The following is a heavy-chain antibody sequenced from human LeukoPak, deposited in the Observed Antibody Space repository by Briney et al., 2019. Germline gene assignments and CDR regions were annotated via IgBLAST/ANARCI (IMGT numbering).Heavy chain of an antibody. Sequence: KPSATLSLTCTVSGGSIISYYWSWIRQPPGKRLEWIGYIFYSGSTNYNPSLESRVTISVDTSKNQFFLKLSSVTAADTAVYYCARDLVSHSGTYYFDYWGQGTLVTVSS. CDR3: ARDLVSHSGTYYFDY. CDR2: IFYSGST. J-gene: IGHJ4*02. CDR1: GGSIISYY. D-gene: IGHD1-26*01. V-gene: IGHV4-59*01.